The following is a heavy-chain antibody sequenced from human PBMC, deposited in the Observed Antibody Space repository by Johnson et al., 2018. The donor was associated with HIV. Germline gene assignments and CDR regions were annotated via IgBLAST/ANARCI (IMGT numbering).Heavy chain of an antibody. Sequence: VQLVESGGGVVQPGTSLTLSCAASGFPFRDSAMHWVRQAPGRGMEWLAVIIFDGVYKHHAESVRGRFTISRDNSKNTLYLQMNSLRAEDTAVYYCARGSSYYYDSSGSDAFDIWGQGTMVTVSS. J-gene: IGHJ3*02. V-gene: IGHV3-30*14. CDR1: GFPFRDSA. CDR2: IIFDGVYK. D-gene: IGHD3-22*01. CDR3: ARGSSYYYDSSGSDAFDI.